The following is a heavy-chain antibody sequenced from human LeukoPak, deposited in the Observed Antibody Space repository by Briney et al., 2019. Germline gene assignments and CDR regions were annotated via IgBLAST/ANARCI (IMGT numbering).Heavy chain of an antibody. J-gene: IGHJ4*02. CDR2: IRSKAYGCTT. Sequence: GGSLRLSCTTPGFVFGDYAMSWVRQAPGKGLQWVGFIRSKAYGCTTEYAASVEGRFTVSRDDSKNIAYLQMNSLTTEDTAVYYCTRDSPHVSEGYWGQGTLVTVSS. V-gene: IGHV3-49*04. CDR1: GFVFGDYA. D-gene: IGHD2/OR15-2a*01. CDR3: TRDSPHVSEGY.